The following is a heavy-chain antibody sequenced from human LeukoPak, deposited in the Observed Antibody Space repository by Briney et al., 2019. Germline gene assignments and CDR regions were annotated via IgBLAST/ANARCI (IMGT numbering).Heavy chain of an antibody. CDR2: ISSSSSYI. J-gene: IGHJ3*02. CDR3: ARARSSYGYGDAFDI. V-gene: IGHV3-21*01. D-gene: IGHD5-18*01. Sequence: GGSLRLSCAASGFTFSNYWMSWVRQAPGKGLEWVSSISSSSSYIYYADSVKGRFTISRDNAKNSLYLQMNSLRAEDTAVYYCARARSSYGYGDAFDIWGQGTMVTVSS. CDR1: GFTFSNYW.